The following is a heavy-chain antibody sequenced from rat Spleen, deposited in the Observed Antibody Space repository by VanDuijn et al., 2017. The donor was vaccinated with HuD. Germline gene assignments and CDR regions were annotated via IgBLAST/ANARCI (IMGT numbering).Heavy chain of an antibody. CDR1: GFTFDDYH. CDR3: AKGFDGSYSDYFDY. J-gene: IGHJ2*01. V-gene: IGHV5-25*01. Sequence: EVQLVESGGGLVQPGRSLKLSCAASGFTFDDYHMAWVRQAPTKGLEWVASISTGGGNTYYRDSVKGRFTISRDNAKSTLYLQMDSLRSEDTATYYCAKGFDGSYSDYFDYWGQGVMVTVSS. CDR2: ISTGGGNT. D-gene: IGHD1-12*02.